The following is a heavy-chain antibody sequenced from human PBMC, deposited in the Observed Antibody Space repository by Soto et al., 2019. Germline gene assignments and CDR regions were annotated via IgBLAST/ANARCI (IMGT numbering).Heavy chain of an antibody. V-gene: IGHV1-3*01. CDR2: INAGNGNT. J-gene: IGHJ4*02. CDR3: ARGPGGPDGPGDY. D-gene: IGHD2-15*01. Sequence: WVRQAPGQRLEWMGWINAGNGNTKYSQKFQGRVTITRDTSASTAYMELSSLRSEDTAVYYCARGPGGPDGPGDYWGQGTLVTVFS.